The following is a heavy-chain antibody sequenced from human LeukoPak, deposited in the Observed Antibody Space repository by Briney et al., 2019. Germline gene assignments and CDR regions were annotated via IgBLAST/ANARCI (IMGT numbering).Heavy chain of an antibody. V-gene: IGHV1-69*13. J-gene: IGHJ6*02. CDR1: GGTFSSYA. CDR2: IIPIFDTA. D-gene: IGHD5-24*01. CDR3: ARPNEAYSRDGYPWAHYGMDV. Sequence: SVKVSCKASGGTFSSYAISWVRQAPGQGLEWMGGIIPIFDTANYAQKFQGRVTITADESTSTAYMELSSLRSEDTAVYYCARPNEAYSRDGYPWAHYGMDVWGQGTTVTVSS.